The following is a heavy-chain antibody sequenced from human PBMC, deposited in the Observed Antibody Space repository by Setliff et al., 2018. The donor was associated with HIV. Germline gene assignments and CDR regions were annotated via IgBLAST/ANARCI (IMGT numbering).Heavy chain of an antibody. CDR2: FSAPGNS. D-gene: IGHD3-10*01. J-gene: IGHJ6*03. CDR1: GGSIMTGDW. V-gene: IGHV4-4*02. Sequence: SETLSLTCAVSGGSIMTGDWWSWVRQSPGKGLEWIGRFSAPGNSNYNPSLKSRVTMSVDTSKNQFSLKLSSVTAADTAVYYCARDLYYYNSGNYMDVWGKGATVTVSS. CDR3: ARDLYYYNSGNYMDV.